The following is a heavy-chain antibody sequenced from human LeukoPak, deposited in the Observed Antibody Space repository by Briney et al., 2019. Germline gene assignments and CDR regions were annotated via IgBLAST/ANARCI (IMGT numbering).Heavy chain of an antibody. J-gene: IGHJ4*02. CDR1: GFSNADYG. V-gene: IGHV3-20*04. D-gene: IGHD2-15*01. CDR3: ARDLSATWYSLAF. Sequence: GGSLRLSCVGAGFSNADYGMSWVRQVPGKGLELVSGIDWSGQASEYADSVKGRFIISRDNAENSLYLQMNSLRPEDTGLYYCARDLSATWYSLAFWGQGTLVTVSS. CDR2: IDWSGQAS.